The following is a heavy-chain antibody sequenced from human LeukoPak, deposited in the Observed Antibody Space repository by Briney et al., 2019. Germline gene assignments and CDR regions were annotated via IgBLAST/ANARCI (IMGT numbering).Heavy chain of an antibody. CDR1: GFTFSSYA. Sequence: GGSLRLSCAASGFTFSSYAMHWVRQAPGKGLEWVAVISYDGSNKYYADSVRGRFTISRDNSKNTLYLQMNSLRGEDTAVYYCARGRQQGATLHYFDYWGQGTLVTVSS. CDR2: ISYDGSNK. V-gene: IGHV3-30-3*01. J-gene: IGHJ4*02. D-gene: IGHD1-26*01. CDR3: ARGRQQGATLHYFDY.